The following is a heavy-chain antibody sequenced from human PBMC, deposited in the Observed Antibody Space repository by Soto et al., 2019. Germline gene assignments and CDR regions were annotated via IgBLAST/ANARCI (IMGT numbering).Heavy chain of an antibody. CDR1: GFTFGDYA. CDR2: IRSKAYGGTT. D-gene: IGHD3-10*01. J-gene: IGHJ1*01. CDR3: SFVMIRRHRGYKSF. V-gene: IGHV3-49*03. Sequence: PGGSLRLCNTASGFTFGDYAMSWFRQAPGKGLEWVGFIRSKAYGGTTEYAASVKGRFTISRDDSKSIAYLQMNSLKTEDTAVYYCSFVMIRRHRGYKSFWGQAPLVTV.